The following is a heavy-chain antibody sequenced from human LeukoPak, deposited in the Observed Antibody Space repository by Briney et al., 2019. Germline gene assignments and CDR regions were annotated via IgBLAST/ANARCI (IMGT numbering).Heavy chain of an antibody. CDR3: ARELIVGATWHYYYYMDV. CDR1: GFTFSSYW. J-gene: IGHJ6*03. V-gene: IGHV3-7*01. D-gene: IGHD1-26*01. Sequence: GGPLRLSCAASGFTFSSYWMSWVRQAPGKGLEWVANIKQDGSEKYYVDSVKGRFTISRDNAKNSLYLQMNSLRAEDTAVYYCARELIVGATWHYYYYMDVWGKGTTVTVSS. CDR2: IKQDGSEK.